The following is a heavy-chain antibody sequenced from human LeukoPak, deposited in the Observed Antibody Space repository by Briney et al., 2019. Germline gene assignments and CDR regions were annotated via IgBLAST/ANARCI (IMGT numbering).Heavy chain of an antibody. D-gene: IGHD3-22*01. Sequence: GGSLTLSCAASRFTFSTYSMNWVRQAPGKGLEGVTSISGSSIYIYYADSVKGRFTISRDNAKNSLYLQLNSLRAEDTAVYYCARDPPYYDGSGYYYDYWGQGTLVTVSS. CDR3: ARDPPYYDGSGYYYDY. J-gene: IGHJ4*02. CDR1: RFTFSTYS. CDR2: ISGSSIYI. V-gene: IGHV3-21*01.